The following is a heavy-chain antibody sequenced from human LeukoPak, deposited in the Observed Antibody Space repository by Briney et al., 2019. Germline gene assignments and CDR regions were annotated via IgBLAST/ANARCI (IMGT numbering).Heavy chain of an antibody. CDR3: ARWGYYGSGSYFEY. CDR1: GGTFSSYA. CDR2: IIPIFGTA. J-gene: IGHJ4*02. Sequence: SVKVSCKASGGTFSSYAISWVRQAPGQGLEWMGGIIPIFGTANYAQKFQGRVTITADKSTSTAYMELSSLRSEDPAVYYCARWGYYGSGSYFEYWGQGTLVTVSS. V-gene: IGHV1-69*06. D-gene: IGHD3-10*01.